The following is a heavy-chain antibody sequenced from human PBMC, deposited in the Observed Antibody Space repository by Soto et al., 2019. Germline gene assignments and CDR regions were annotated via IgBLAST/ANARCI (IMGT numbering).Heavy chain of an antibody. CDR3: ARERTLYSSSWSINRPLDV. V-gene: IGHV3-53*04. Sequence: GGSLRLSCAASGFTVSSNYMSWVRQAPGKGLEWVSVIYSGGSTYYADSVKGRFTISRHNSKNTLYLQMNSLRAEDTAVYYCARERTLYSSSWSINRPLDVWGKGTTVTVSS. J-gene: IGHJ6*04. D-gene: IGHD6-13*01. CDR1: GFTVSSNY. CDR2: IYSGGST.